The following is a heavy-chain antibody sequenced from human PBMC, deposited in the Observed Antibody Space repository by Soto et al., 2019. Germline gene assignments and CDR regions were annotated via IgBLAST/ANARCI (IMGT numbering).Heavy chain of an antibody. Sequence: EVQLVESGGGLVQPGGSLRLSCEASGFTFRNYDMHWVRQGTGKGLEWVSGISAAGDPAYADSVEGRFTISRENAQNSFFLQMNSLRVGDTAVYYCARTDRDFYGLDVWGQGTTVIVSS. J-gene: IGHJ6*02. CDR2: ISAAGDP. V-gene: IGHV3-13*05. CDR3: ARTDRDFYGLDV. CDR1: GFTFRNYD.